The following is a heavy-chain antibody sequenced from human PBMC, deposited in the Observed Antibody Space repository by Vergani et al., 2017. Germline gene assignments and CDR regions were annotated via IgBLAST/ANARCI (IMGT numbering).Heavy chain of an antibody. CDR2: ISWNSGSI. J-gene: IGHJ4*02. Sequence: EVQLVESGGGLVQPGRSLRLSCAASGFTFDDYAMHWVRQAPGKCLEWVSGISWNSGSIGYADSVKGRFTISRDNAKNSLYLQMNSLRAEDTALYYCAKDRDRHSGSYYFDYWGQGTLVTVSS. D-gene: IGHD1-26*01. CDR1: GFTFDDYA. V-gene: IGHV3-9*01. CDR3: AKDRDRHSGSYYFDY.